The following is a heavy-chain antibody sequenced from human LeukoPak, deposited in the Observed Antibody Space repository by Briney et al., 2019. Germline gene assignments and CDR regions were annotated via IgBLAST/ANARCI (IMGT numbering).Heavy chain of an antibody. D-gene: IGHD1-14*01. CDR2: IYSGGTT. CDR1: GFTVSSNY. V-gene: IGHV3-53*01. CDR3: ARVKATGAFDI. Sequence: GGSLRLSCAASGFTVSSNYMSWVRQAPGKGLEWVSVIYSGGTTYYADSVKGQFTISRDNSKNTLYLQMNSLRAEDTAVYYCARVKATGAFDIWGQGTMVTVSS. J-gene: IGHJ3*02.